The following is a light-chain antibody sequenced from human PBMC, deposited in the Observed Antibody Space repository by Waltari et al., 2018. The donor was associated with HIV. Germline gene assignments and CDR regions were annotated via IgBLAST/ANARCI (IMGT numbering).Light chain of an antibody. CDR2: GAS. J-gene: IGKJ1*01. CDR1: QSVSSSY. Sequence: ETVLMQSPGTLSLSPGERATLSCRASQSVSSSYLAWYQQKPGQAPRLLIYGASTRATGIPDRFSGSGSGTDFTLIINRLEPEDFAVYYCQQYGSSLSLTFGQGTKVEIK. V-gene: IGKV3-20*01. CDR3: QQYGSSLSLT.